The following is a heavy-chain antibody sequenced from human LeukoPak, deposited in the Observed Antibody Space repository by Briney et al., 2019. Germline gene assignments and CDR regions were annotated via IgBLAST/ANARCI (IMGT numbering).Heavy chain of an antibody. Sequence: PSETLSLTCAVYGGSFSGYYWSWIRQPPGKGLEWIGEINHSGSTNYNPSLKSRVTISVDTSKNQFSLKLSSVTAADTAVYYCASQSQWLPNFDYWGQGTLVTVSS. CDR3: ASQSQWLPNFDY. J-gene: IGHJ4*02. CDR1: GGSFSGYY. CDR2: INHSGST. V-gene: IGHV4-34*01. D-gene: IGHD6-19*01.